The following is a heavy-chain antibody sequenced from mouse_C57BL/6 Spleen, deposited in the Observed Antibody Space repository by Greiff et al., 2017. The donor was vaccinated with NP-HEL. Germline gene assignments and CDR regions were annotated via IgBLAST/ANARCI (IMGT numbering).Heavy chain of an antibody. V-gene: IGHV14-3*01. D-gene: IGHD1-1*01. CDR1: GFNIKNTY. CDR2: IDPANGNT. Sequence: VQLQQSVAELVRPGASVKLSCTASGFNIKNTYMHWVKQRPEQGLEWIGRIDPANGNTKYAPKFQGKATITADTSSNTAYLQLSSLTSEDTAIYYCARDTTVGATREYYAMDYWGQGTSVTVSS. CDR3: ARDTTVGATREYYAMDY. J-gene: IGHJ4*01.